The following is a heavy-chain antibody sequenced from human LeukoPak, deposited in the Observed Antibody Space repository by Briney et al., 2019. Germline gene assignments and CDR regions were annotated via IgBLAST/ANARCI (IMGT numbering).Heavy chain of an antibody. V-gene: IGHV5-51*01. CDR2: IYPGDSDI. CDR3: ARHIGATGPDY. D-gene: IGHD6-13*01. J-gene: IGHJ4*02. Sequence: GESLKISCKGSGYPFTSYWIGWVRQMPGKGLEWMGIIYPGDSDIIYSPSFQGQATISADKSISTAYLQWSSLKASDTAIYYCARHIGATGPDYWGQGTLVTVSS. CDR1: GYPFTSYW.